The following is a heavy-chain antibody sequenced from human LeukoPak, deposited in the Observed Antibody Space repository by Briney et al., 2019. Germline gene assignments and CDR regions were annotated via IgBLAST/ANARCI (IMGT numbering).Heavy chain of an antibody. Sequence: GGSLRLSCAASGFTFSSYAMRWVRQAPGKGLEWVSAISGSGGSTYYADSVKGRFTISRDNSKNTLYLQMNSLRAEDTAVYYCAKDWRSAHGWLPINYWGQGSLVTASS. D-gene: IGHD5-24*01. CDR1: GFTFSSYA. J-gene: IGHJ4*02. CDR2: ISGSGGST. V-gene: IGHV3-23*01. CDR3: AKDWRSAHGWLPINY.